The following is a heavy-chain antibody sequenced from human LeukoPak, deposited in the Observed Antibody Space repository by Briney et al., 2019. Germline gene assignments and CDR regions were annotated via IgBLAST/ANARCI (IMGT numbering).Heavy chain of an antibody. CDR1: GGSISSYY. J-gene: IGHJ3*02. D-gene: IGHD2-2*01. V-gene: IGHV4-59*01. CDR3: ARDLRYCSSTSCYHSDAFDI. CDR2: IYYSGST. Sequence: SETLSLTCTVSGGSISSYYWSWIRQPPGKGLEWIGYIYYSGSTNYNPSLKSRVTTSVDTSKNQFSLKLSSVTAADTAVYYCARDLRYCSSTSCYHSDAFDIWGQGTMVTVSS.